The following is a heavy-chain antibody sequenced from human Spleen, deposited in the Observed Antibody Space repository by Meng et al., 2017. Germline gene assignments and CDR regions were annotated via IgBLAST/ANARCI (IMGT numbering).Heavy chain of an antibody. CDR2: INPNSGGT. J-gene: IGHJ4*02. V-gene: IGHV1-2*06. CDR1: GYAFTVND. D-gene: IGHD6-13*01. Sequence: VQRGLVGAEGKTPEAAVKVSGTASGYAFTVNDLHLERQAPGQGLGLMGRINPNSGGTNYAQKFQGRVTMTRDTAISTAYMELSRLRSSDTAMYYCGIAVAGYFDYWGQGTLVTVAS. CDR3: GIAVAGYFDY.